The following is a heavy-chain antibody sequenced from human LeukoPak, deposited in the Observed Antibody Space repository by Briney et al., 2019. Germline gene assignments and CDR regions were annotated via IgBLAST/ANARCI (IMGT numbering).Heavy chain of an antibody. Sequence: PSETLSLTCTVSGGSISSYYWSWIRQPPGKGLEWIGYIYYSGSTNYNPSLKGRVTISVDTSKNQFSLKLSSVTAADTAVYYCARRVSSGWSEYYFDYWGQGTLVTVSS. V-gene: IGHV4-59*08. CDR1: GGSISSYY. J-gene: IGHJ4*02. D-gene: IGHD6-19*01. CDR2: IYYSGST. CDR3: ARRVSSGWSEYYFDY.